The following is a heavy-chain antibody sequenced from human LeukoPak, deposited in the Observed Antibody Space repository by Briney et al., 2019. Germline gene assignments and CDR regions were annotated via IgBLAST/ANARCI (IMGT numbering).Heavy chain of an antibody. D-gene: IGHD3-10*01. Sequence: SETLSLTCTVPGGSISSGGYYWSWIRQHPGKGLEWIGYIYYSGSTYYNPSLKSRVNISVDTPKNQFSLKLSSVTAADTAVYYCARHAKFYGLGSWSFDYWGQGTLVTVSS. J-gene: IGHJ4*02. CDR3: ARHAKFYGLGSWSFDY. CDR1: GGSISSGGYY. CDR2: IYYSGST. V-gene: IGHV4-39*01.